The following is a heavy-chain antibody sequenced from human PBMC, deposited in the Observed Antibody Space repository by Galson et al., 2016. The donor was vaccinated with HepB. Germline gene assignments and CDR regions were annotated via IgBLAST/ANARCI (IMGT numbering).Heavy chain of an antibody. D-gene: IGHD2-21*01. J-gene: IGHJ4*02. CDR1: GGSLNGYY. CDR3: ARAHIRKFDY. CDR2: INHNGIS. Sequence: LSLTCVVYGGSLNGYYWNWIRQPPGKGLEWIGEINHNGISNYNPSLESRVAMSVDTSKNQFSLKLSSVTAADTAVYYCARAHIRKFDYWGQGTLVTVSS. V-gene: IGHV4-34*01.